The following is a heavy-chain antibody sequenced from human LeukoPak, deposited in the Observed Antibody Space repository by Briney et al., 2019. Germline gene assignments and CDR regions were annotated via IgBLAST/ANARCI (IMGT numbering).Heavy chain of an antibody. D-gene: IGHD6-19*01. Sequence: SETLSLTCTVSGGSISSYYWSWIRQPPGKGLEWIGYIYYNGATDYNPSLKSRVTISVDTSKNEFSLKLSSVTAADTALYYCARRTVTNGWFRIDYWGQGSLVIVSS. CDR3: ARRTVTNGWFRIDY. CDR1: GGSISSYY. CDR2: IYYNGAT. V-gene: IGHV4-59*08. J-gene: IGHJ4*02.